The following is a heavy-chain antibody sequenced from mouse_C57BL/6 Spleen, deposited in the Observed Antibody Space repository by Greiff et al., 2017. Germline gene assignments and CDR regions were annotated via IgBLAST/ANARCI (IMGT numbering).Heavy chain of an antibody. CDR2: IYPGSGNT. V-gene: IGHV1-66*01. CDR3: ARGLLPYAMDY. CDR1: GYSFTSYY. Sequence: QVQLQQSGPELVKPGASVKISCKASGYSFTSYYIHWVKQRPGQGLEWIGWIYPGSGNTKYNEKFKGKATLTADTSSSTAYMQLSSLTSEDSAVYYCARGLLPYAMDYWGQGTSVTVSS. J-gene: IGHJ4*01. D-gene: IGHD6-1*01.